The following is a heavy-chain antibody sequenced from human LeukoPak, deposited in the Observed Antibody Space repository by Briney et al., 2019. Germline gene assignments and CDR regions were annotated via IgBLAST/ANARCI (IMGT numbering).Heavy chain of an antibody. CDR2: INWNGDNT. CDR3: ARNFEFSSFDI. J-gene: IGHJ3*02. D-gene: IGHD3-16*02. Sequence: PGGSLRLSCAASGFTFDDYGMSWVRQAPGKGLEWVSGINWNGDNTAYADSVKGRITVSRDNAKNSLYLQMNSLRVEDTALYYCARNFEFSSFDIWGRGTMVTVSS. V-gene: IGHV3-20*04. CDR1: GFTFDDYG.